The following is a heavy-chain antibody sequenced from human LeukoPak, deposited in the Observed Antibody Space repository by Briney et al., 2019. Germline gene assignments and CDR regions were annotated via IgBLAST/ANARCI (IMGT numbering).Heavy chain of an antibody. V-gene: IGHV3-64D*06. CDR1: GFTFSRYA. J-gene: IGHJ5*02. Sequence: QPGGSLRLSCSASGFTFSRYAMHWVRQAPGKGLEYVSAISSNGGSTYYADSVKGRFTISRDNSKNTLYLQMSSLRAEDTAVYYCVWFGERNDGDWFDPWGQGTLVTVSS. D-gene: IGHD3-10*01. CDR3: VWFGERNDGDWFDP. CDR2: ISSNGGST.